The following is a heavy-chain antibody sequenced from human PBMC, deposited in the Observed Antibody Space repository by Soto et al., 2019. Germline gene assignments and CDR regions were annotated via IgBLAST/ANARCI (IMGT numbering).Heavy chain of an antibody. CDR3: ARLSDYDLEPSRFDY. Sequence: PGESLKISCKGSGYSFTSYWIGWVRQMPWKGLEWMGIIYPGDSDTRYSPSFQGQVTISADKSISTAYLQWSSLKASDTAMYYCARLSDYDLEPSRFDYWGQGTLVTVSS. CDR1: GYSFTSYW. V-gene: IGHV5-51*01. D-gene: IGHD3-3*01. CDR2: IYPGDSDT. J-gene: IGHJ4*02.